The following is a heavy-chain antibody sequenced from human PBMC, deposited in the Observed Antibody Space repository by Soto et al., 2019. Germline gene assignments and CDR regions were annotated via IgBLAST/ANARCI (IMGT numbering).Heavy chain of an antibody. J-gene: IGHJ3*02. CDR2: IYHSGST. CDR3: ARDGADTMMLPRSRAFDI. CDR1: GGSISSSNW. V-gene: IGHV4-4*02. D-gene: IGHD3-22*01. Sequence: QVQLQESGPGLVKPSGTLSLTCAVSGGSISSSNWWSWVRQPPGKGLEWIGEIYHSGSTNYNPSLQSRVTISVDKSKNQFSLKLSSVTAADTAVYYCARDGADTMMLPRSRAFDIWGQGTMVTVSS.